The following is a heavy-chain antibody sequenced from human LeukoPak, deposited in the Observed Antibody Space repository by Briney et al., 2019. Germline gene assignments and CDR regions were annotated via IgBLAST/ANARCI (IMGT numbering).Heavy chain of an antibody. D-gene: IGHD6-13*01. J-gene: IGHJ4*02. Sequence: ASVKVSCKVSGYTLTELSMHWVRQAPGKGLEWMGGFDPEDGETIYAQKFQGRVTMTEDTSTDTAYMELSSLRSEDTAVYYCATSPGTVATIPGSSWYPWYYWGQGTLVTVSS. CDR1: GYTLTELS. CDR2: FDPEDGET. CDR3: ATSPGTVATIPGSSWYPWYY. V-gene: IGHV1-24*01.